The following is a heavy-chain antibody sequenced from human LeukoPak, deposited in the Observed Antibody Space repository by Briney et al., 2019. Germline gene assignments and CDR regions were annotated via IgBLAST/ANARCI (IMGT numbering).Heavy chain of an antibody. CDR1: GFTFSNYW. V-gene: IGHV3-74*01. CDR3: AKAPVTSCRGAYCYPFDS. D-gene: IGHD2-21*01. J-gene: IGHJ4*02. Sequence: GGSLRLSCAASGFTFSNYWMDWVRQAPGKGLVWVSRIHPDGKNTAYADSVRGRFTISRDNSKNTLYLQMNSLRAEDAAVYFCAKAPVTSCRGAYCYPFDSWGQGTLVTVSS. CDR2: IHPDGKNT.